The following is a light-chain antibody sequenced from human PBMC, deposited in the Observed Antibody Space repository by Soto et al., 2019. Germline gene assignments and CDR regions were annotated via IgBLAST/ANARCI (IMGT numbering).Light chain of an antibody. Sequence: QSVLTQPPSASGTPGQRVTIACSGSSSNIGSTTVKWYQQLPGTAPKLLFYNNNQRPSGVPDRFSGSKSGTSASLAISGLQSEDEADYYCAAWDDSLNGVVFGGGTQLTVL. J-gene: IGLJ3*02. V-gene: IGLV1-44*01. CDR2: NNN. CDR1: SSNIGSTT. CDR3: AAWDDSLNGVV.